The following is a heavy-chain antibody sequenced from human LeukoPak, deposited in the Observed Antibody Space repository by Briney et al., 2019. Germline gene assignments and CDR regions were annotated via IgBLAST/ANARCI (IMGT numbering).Heavy chain of an antibody. V-gene: IGHV3-33*01. Sequence: GRSLRLSCAASGFTFSSYGMHWVRQAPGKGLEWVAVIWYDGSNKYYADSVKGRFTISRDNSKNTLYLQMNSLRAEDTAVYYCARDVVSYSRPLNWFDPWGQGTLVTVSS. D-gene: IGHD6-13*01. J-gene: IGHJ5*02. CDR2: IWYDGSNK. CDR3: ARDVVSYSRPLNWFDP. CDR1: GFTFSSYG.